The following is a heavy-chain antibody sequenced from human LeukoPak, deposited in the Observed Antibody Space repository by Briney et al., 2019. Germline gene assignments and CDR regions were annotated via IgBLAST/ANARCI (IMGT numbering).Heavy chain of an antibody. CDR1: GFIFSSYE. J-gene: IGHJ4*02. CDR3: ARDTLGEGEDANYAVYYFDY. V-gene: IGHV3-48*03. Sequence: GGSLRLSCAASGFIFSSYEMNWVRQAPGKGLEWVSYISSSGSTIYYADSVKGRFTMSRDNAKNSLSLQMNSLRAEDTAVYYCARDTLGEGEDANYAVYYFDYWGQGSVVTVSS. D-gene: IGHD4/OR15-4a*01. CDR2: ISSSGSTI.